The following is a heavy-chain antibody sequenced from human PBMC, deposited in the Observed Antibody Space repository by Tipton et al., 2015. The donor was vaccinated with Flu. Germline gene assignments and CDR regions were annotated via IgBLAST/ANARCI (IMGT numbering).Heavy chain of an antibody. J-gene: IGHJ4*02. CDR2: RYYNGRI. D-gene: IGHD1-26*01. CDR3: ARLRSGMIDY. V-gene: IGHV4-39*07. Sequence: TLSLTCTVSGGSITSSPYYWGWVRQPPGKGLEWIATRYYNGRIYYNPSLESRVTISVDTSKNQFSLKVTSVTAADTALYFCARLRSGMIDYWGQGTLVTVSS. CDR1: GGSITSSPYY.